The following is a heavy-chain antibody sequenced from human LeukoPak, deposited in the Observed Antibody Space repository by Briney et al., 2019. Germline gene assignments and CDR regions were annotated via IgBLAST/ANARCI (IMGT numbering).Heavy chain of an antibody. J-gene: IGHJ1*01. CDR2: IIPILGIA. D-gene: IGHD5-24*01. Sequence: GASVKVSCKASGYTFTGYYLHWVRQAPGQGLEWMGRIIPILGIANYAQKFQGRVTITADKSTSTAYMELSSLRSEDTAVYYCARGRAAGGPQHWGQGTLVTVSS. CDR1: GYTFTGYY. CDR3: ARGRAAGGPQH. V-gene: IGHV1-69*04.